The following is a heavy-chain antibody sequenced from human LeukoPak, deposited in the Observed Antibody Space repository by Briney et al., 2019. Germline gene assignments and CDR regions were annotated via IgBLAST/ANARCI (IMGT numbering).Heavy chain of an antibody. CDR1: GYTITNFG. J-gene: IGHJ4*02. CDR2: ISAYNGNT. Sequence: GASVKVSCKASGYTITNFGISWVRQAPGQGLEWMGWISAYNGNTNYAQRLQGRVTMTTDTSTSTAYMELRSLRSDDTAVYYCARDRDYGDYNTQDLFVYWGQGTLVTVSS. CDR3: ARDRDYGDYNTQDLFVY. D-gene: IGHD4-17*01. V-gene: IGHV1-18*01.